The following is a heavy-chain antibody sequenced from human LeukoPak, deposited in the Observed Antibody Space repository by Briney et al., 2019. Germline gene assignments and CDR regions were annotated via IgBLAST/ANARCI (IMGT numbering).Heavy chain of an antibody. CDR1: GFTFSNAW. CDR3: TTARYYYDSSGYYYFDY. V-gene: IGHV3-15*01. J-gene: IGHJ4*02. CDR2: IKSKTDGGTT. Sequence: GGSLRLSCAASGFTFSNAWVSWVRQAPGKGLEWVGRIKSKTDGGTTDYAAPVKGRFTISRDDSKNTLYLQMNSLKTEDTAVYYCTTARYYYDSSGYYYFDYWGQGTLVTVSS. D-gene: IGHD3-22*01.